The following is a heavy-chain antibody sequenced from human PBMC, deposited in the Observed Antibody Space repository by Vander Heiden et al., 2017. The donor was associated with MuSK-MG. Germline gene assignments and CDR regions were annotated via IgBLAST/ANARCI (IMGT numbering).Heavy chain of an antibody. Sequence: EVQLLEAGGGLVNPGGSLRLSCAASGLTFNNARMSWLCQAPGKGLWWVGPTQSKRDAGTTEVAAPVKGRFTTSRDLSHHLRHNKINNLQSGPSGGCCCPGHSSGSTYYYWGEVTLINVSS. CDR3: PGHSSGSTYYY. CDR2: TQSKRDAGTT. J-gene: IGHJ4*02. CDR1: GLTFNNAR. V-gene: IGHV3-15*01. D-gene: IGHD2-15*01.